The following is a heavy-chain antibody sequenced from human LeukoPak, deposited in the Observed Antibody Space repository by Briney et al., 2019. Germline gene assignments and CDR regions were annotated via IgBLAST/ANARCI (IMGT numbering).Heavy chain of an antibody. CDR2: ISSSGSTI. CDR3: ARVGWGLFDY. CDR1: GFTFSSYE. Sequence: GGSLRLSCSASGFTFSSYEMNWVRQAPGKGLEWVSYISSSGSTIYYADSVKGRFTISRDNAKNSLYLQMNSLRAEDTAVYYCARVGWGLFDYWGQGTLVTVSS. D-gene: IGHD7-27*01. J-gene: IGHJ4*02. V-gene: IGHV3-48*03.